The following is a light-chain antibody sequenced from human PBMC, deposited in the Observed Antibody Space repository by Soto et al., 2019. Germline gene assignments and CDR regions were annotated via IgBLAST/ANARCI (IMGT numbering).Light chain of an antibody. V-gene: IGKV3-20*01. J-gene: IGKJ1*01. CDR2: ATS. Sequence: EIVLTQSPGTLSLSPGERATLSCRASQSISSNYLAWYQQKPGQAPRLLIYATSSRATGIPDRFSGSGSGTAFTLTISRLEPEDFAVYYCHQYGTSPRTFGQGTKVEIK. CDR3: HQYGTSPRT. CDR1: QSISSNY.